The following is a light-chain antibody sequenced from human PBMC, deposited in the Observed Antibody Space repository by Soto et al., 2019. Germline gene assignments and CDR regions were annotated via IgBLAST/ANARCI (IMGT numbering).Light chain of an antibody. CDR1: SSDVGGHNY. CDR3: CSYAGSYTYV. Sequence: QPVLTQPRSVSGSPGQSVTISCTGTSSDVGGHNYVSWYQQYPGKAPKLLLSSVSKRPSGVPDRFSGSKSGNTASLTISGLQAEDEADYYCCSYAGSYTYVFGTGTKLT. CDR2: SVS. J-gene: IGLJ1*01. V-gene: IGLV2-11*01.